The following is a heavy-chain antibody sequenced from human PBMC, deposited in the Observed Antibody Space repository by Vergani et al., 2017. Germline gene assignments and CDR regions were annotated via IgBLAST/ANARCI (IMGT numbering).Heavy chain of an antibody. Sequence: LEESGGGSVKPGGSLRLSCAASGFKFSDHYMSWIRQAPGRGLEWVSHISPGASTVSYTDSVTGRFTVSRDNDNNSLTLDMTTLRVENTAVYCCAKNPGMSTTHHYYAMDVWGQGTTVTVSS. CDR1: GFKFSDHY. CDR3: AKNPGMSTTHHYYAMDV. V-gene: IGHV3-11*04. D-gene: IGHD5-24*01. CDR2: ISPGASTV. J-gene: IGHJ6*02.